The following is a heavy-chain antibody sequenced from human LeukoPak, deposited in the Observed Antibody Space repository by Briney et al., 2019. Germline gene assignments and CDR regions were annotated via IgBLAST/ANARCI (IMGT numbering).Heavy chain of an antibody. CDR1: GFTFSSYA. CDR2: ISGSGGST. Sequence: PGGSLRLSCAASGFTFSSYAMSWVRQAPGKGLEWVSAISGSGGSTYYADSVKGRFTISRDNSKNTLYLQMNSLRAEDTAVYYCAILTPPSTGTTWFDYWGQGTLVTVSS. D-gene: IGHD1-1*01. CDR3: AILTPPSTGTTWFDY. V-gene: IGHV3-23*01. J-gene: IGHJ4*02.